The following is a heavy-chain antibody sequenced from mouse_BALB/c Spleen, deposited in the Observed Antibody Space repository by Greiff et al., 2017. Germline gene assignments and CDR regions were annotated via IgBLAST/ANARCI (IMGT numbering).Heavy chain of an antibody. CDR3: ARSDYGNLRGYAMDY. D-gene: IGHD1-1*01. CDR1: GYTFTSYV. J-gene: IGHJ4*01. Sequence: EVQLQQSGPELVKPGASVKMSCKASGYTFTSYVMHWVQQTPGQGLEWIGYINPYKDGTKYTEKFKGKATLTSDKSSSTAYMELSSLTSEDSAVYYCARSDYGNLRGYAMDYWGQGTSLTVSS. CDR2: INPYKDGT. V-gene: IGHV1-14*01.